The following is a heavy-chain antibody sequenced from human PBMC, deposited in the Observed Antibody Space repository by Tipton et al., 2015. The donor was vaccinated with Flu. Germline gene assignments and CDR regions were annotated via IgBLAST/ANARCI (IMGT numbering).Heavy chain of an antibody. D-gene: IGHD1-26*01. J-gene: IGHJ6*02. Sequence: TLSLTCDVSGYSISSGFYWGWIRQPPGKGLEWIGNVYHSGNTDYNPSLESRVTISVDTSKNQFSLRLTSVTAADTAVYYCARDRGSYNIHLEYYYYYGMDVWGQGTTVTVSS. CDR1: GYSISSGFY. CDR2: VYHSGNT. V-gene: IGHV4-38-2*02. CDR3: ARDRGSYNIHLEYYYYYGMDV.